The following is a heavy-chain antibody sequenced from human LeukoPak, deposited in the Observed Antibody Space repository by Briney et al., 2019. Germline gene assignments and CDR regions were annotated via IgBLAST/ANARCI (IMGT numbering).Heavy chain of an antibody. D-gene: IGHD6-19*01. Sequence: GGSLRLSCAASGFTFSSYEMNWVRQAPGKGLEWVSYISSSGSTIYYADSVKGRFTISRDNAKNSLYLQMNSLRGDDTAVYYCARGASVVAGNDNAFDIWGPGTMVTVSS. J-gene: IGHJ3*02. V-gene: IGHV3-48*03. CDR2: ISSSGSTI. CDR1: GFTFSSYE. CDR3: ARGASVVAGNDNAFDI.